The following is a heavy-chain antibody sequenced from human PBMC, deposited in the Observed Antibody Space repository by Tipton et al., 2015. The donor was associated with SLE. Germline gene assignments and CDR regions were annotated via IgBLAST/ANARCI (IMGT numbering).Heavy chain of an antibody. CDR1: GFTFSDYW. CDR3: ARDRGGESPGYDY. CDR2: INNDGSGA. J-gene: IGHJ4*02. D-gene: IGHD5-12*01. V-gene: IGHV3-74*03. Sequence: SLRLSCAASGFTFSDYWMNWVRQAPGKGLVWVSQINNDGSGATYADSVKGRFTVSRDNAKNSLYLQMNSLRAEDTAVYYCARDRGGESPGYDYWGQGTLVTVSS.